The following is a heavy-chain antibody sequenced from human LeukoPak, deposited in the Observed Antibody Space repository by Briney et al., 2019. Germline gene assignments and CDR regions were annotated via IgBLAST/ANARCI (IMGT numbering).Heavy chain of an antibody. V-gene: IGHV4-61*02. D-gene: IGHD3-10*01. CDR1: GGSISSGGYY. Sequence: PSETLSLTCTVSGGSISSGGYYWSWIRQPAGKGLEWIGRIYTSGSTNYNPSLKSRVTMSVDTSKNQFSLKLSSVTAADTAVYYCARGHRFGELPNFDYWGQGTLVTISS. CDR3: ARGHRFGELPNFDY. CDR2: IYTSGST. J-gene: IGHJ4*02.